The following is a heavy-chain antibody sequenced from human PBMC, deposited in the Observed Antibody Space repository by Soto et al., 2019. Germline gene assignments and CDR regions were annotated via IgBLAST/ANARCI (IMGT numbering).Heavy chain of an antibody. J-gene: IGHJ1*01. CDR2: IIPIFGTT. V-gene: IGHV1-69*13. CDR3: ARIPRYSFPTSDPLDN. Sequence: ASVKVSCKASGGTFNTCTFSWVRQAPGQGLEWMGSIIPIFGTTHYAQSFQGRLSITADQSSTTTYMELRSLTSHDTALYYCARIPRYSFPTSDPLDNWGQGTLVTVSS. CDR1: GGTFNTCT. D-gene: IGHD1-26*01.